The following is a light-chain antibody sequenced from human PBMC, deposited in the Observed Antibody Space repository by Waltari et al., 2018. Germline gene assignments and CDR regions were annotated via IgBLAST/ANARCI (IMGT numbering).Light chain of an antibody. J-gene: IGLJ2*01. Sequence: QSVLTQPPSVSAAPGQMVSISCSGSSSDIGNNYVSWYQQLPGTAPKLLIYDNDKRPSGIPDRFSASKSGTSATLGITGLQTGDEADYYCETWDSSLSAVIFGGGTRLTVL. V-gene: IGLV1-51*01. CDR3: ETWDSSLSAVI. CDR1: SSDIGNNY. CDR2: DND.